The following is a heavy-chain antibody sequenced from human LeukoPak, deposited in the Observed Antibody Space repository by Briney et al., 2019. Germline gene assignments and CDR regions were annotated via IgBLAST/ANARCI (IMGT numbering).Heavy chain of an antibody. CDR2: IIPLLGIA. V-gene: IGHV1-69*04. J-gene: IGHJ3*02. CDR1: GDTLNSYA. CDR3: ATVRGLTIFGVQSDAFDI. D-gene: IGHD3-3*01. Sequence: SVKVSCKASGDTLNSYAISWVRQAPGQGLEWMGRIIPLLGIANYAQKFQGRVTISADKSTSTAYMELSSLRSEDTAVYYCATVRGLTIFGVQSDAFDIWGQGTMVTVSS.